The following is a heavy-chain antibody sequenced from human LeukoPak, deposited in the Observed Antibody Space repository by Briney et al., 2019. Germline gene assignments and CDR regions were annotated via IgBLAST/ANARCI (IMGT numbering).Heavy chain of an antibody. CDR3: AKDSFAWSGYYSSDY. CDR1: GFTFSSYG. CDR2: ISHDGSNE. D-gene: IGHD3-3*01. Sequence: GRSLRLSCEASGFTFSSYGMHWVRRAPGKGLEWMTVISHDGSNEYYIDSVKGRFTISRDNSKSTLYLQMNSLRVEDTAVYYCAKDSFAWSGYYSSDYWGQGTLVTVSS. J-gene: IGHJ4*02. V-gene: IGHV3-30*18.